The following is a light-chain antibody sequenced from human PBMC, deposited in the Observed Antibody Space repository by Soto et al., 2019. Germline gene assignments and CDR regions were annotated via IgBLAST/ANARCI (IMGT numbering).Light chain of an antibody. J-gene: IGKJ5*01. Sequence: EIVMTQSPATLSVSPGGRATLSCRASQSVSSTLAWYQQKPGQAPRLLIYGTSTRATGIPARFSGSGSGTEFTLTVSSLHSEDFAIYYCQQYYSWPITFGQGTRLEIK. CDR3: QQYYSWPIT. CDR2: GTS. CDR1: QSVSST. V-gene: IGKV3-15*01.